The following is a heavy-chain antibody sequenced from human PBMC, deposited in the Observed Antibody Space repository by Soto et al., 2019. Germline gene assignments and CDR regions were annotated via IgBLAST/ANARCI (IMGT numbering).Heavy chain of an antibody. D-gene: IGHD3-10*01. J-gene: IGHJ6*02. V-gene: IGHV4-39*01. Sequence: TLSLTCTVSGGSISSSSYYWGWIRQPPGKGLEWIGSIYYSGSTYYNPSLKSRVTISVDTSKNQFSLKLSSVTAADTAVYYCARRFGQLWFGVGGMDVWGQGTTVTVSS. CDR3: ARRFGQLWFGVGGMDV. CDR2: IYYSGST. CDR1: GGSISSSSYY.